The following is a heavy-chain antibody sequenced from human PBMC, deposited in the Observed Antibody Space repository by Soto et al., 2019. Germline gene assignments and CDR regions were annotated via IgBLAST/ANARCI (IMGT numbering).Heavy chain of an antibody. D-gene: IGHD3-10*01. CDR2: MHPGDSDT. Sequence: PGESLKISCKGSGYSFSNNWVGWVRQMPGKGLEWMGIMHPGDSDTRYSPSFQGQVTISADKSINTAYLQWSSLKPSDSAMYYCAGGGVRGVITRTRDYYGMDVWGQGTTVTVSS. J-gene: IGHJ6*02. V-gene: IGHV5-51*01. CDR3: AGGGVRGVITRTRDYYGMDV. CDR1: GYSFSNNW.